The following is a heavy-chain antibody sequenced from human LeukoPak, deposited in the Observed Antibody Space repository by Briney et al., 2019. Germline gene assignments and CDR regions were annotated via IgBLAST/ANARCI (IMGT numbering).Heavy chain of an antibody. CDR2: ISSSGSTI. D-gene: IGHD2-21*01. Sequence: GGSLRLSCAVSGFTFRSYEINWVRQAPGKGLEWVSYISSSGSTIYYADSVKGRFTISRDNSKNTLYLQMNSLRAEDTAVYYCARFTHGGDFDYWGQGTLVTVSS. CDR3: ARFTHGGDFDY. V-gene: IGHV3-48*03. J-gene: IGHJ4*02. CDR1: GFTFRSYE.